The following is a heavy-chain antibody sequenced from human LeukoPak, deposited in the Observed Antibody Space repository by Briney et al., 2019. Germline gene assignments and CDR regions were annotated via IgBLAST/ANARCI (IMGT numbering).Heavy chain of an antibody. V-gene: IGHV4-34*01. D-gene: IGHD5-12*01. CDR2: INHSGST. Sequence: PSETLSLTCAVYGGSFSGYYWSWIRQPPGKGLEWIGEINHSGSTNYNPSLKSRVTISVDMSKNQFSLKLSSVTAADTAVYYCARGRGVASRNWFDPWGQGTLVTVSS. J-gene: IGHJ5*02. CDR3: ARGRGVASRNWFDP. CDR1: GGSFSGYY.